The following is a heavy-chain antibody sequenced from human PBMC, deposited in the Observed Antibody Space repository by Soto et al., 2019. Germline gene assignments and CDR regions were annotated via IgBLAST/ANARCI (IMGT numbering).Heavy chain of an antibody. CDR1: GYTLTTYS. J-gene: IGHJ4*02. CDR2: MNPLNGDT. Sequence: GASVKVSCKASGYTLTTYSMHWVRQAPGQRLEWMGWMNPLNGDTKYSQRFQGRVTMTRNTSISTAYMELSSLRSEDTAVYYCARVGYYYDSSGYYLSFDYWGQGTLVTVSS. CDR3: ARVGYYYDSSGYYLSFDY. V-gene: IGHV1-3*01. D-gene: IGHD3-22*01.